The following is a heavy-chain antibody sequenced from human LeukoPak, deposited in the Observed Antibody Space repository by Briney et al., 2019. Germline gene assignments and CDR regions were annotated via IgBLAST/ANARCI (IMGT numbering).Heavy chain of an antibody. D-gene: IGHD1-14*01. Sequence: SVKVSCKASGGTFSSYAISWVRQAPGQGLEWMGGIIPIFGTANYAQKFQGRVTITADESTSTAYMELSSLRAEDTAVYYCAKEFARNDAFDIWGQGTMVTVSS. CDR2: IIPIFGTA. CDR1: GGTFSSYA. CDR3: AKEFARNDAFDI. J-gene: IGHJ3*02. V-gene: IGHV1-69*13.